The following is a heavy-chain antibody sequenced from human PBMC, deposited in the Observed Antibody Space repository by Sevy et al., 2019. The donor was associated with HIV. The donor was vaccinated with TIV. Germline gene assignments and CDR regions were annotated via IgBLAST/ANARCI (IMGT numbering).Heavy chain of an antibody. CDR3: ARAEYSYAPYGMDV. V-gene: IGHV3-48*02. Sequence: GGSLRLSCTASQFTFSTDAMSWVRQAPGKGLEWVSYISSSSSTIYYADSVKGRFTISRDNAKNSLYLQMNSLKDEDTAVYYCARAEYSYAPYGMDVWGQGTTVTVSS. CDR1: QFTFSTDA. CDR2: ISSSSSTI. J-gene: IGHJ6*02. D-gene: IGHD5-18*01.